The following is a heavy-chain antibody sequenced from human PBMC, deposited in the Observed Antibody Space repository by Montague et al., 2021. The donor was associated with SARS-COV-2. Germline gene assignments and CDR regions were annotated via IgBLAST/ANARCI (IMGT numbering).Heavy chain of an antibody. Sequence: CAISVDSVSSDIATWNWIRQSPSRGLEWLGRTYYRSKWYNDYAESVKSRITIDPDTSKHQFSLHLNSVTPEDTAVYYCARIPVGSKYYFDFWDQGTLVTVSS. J-gene: IGHJ4*02. D-gene: IGHD2-2*01. CDR2: TYYRSKWYN. CDR1: VDSVSSDIAT. CDR3: ARIPVGSKYYFDF. V-gene: IGHV6-1*01.